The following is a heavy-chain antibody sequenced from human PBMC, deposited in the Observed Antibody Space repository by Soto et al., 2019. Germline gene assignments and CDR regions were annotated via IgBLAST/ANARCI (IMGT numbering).Heavy chain of an antibody. V-gene: IGHV3-15*07. CDR3: TTGYSNAWHDHY. Sequence: GGSLRLSCAASGFTFSSAYMNWVRQPPGKGLEWVGRIQNMASGGTTDYGAAVKGRFTIFRDDSKNTLYLQMNSLNTEDTAVYYCTTGYSNAWHDHYWGQGTLVTVSS. CDR1: GFTFSSAY. CDR2: IQNMASGGTT. D-gene: IGHD4-4*01. J-gene: IGHJ4*02.